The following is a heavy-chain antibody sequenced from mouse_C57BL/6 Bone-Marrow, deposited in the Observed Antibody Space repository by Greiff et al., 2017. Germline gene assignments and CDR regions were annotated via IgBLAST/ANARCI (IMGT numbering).Heavy chain of an antibody. Sequence: QVQLQQPGAELVKPGASVKMSCKASGYTFTSYWITWVKQRPGQGLEWIGDIYPGSGSTNYNEKFKSKATLTVDTSSSTAYMQLSSLTSEDSAVYYCARREFTTVVAIRYYFDYWGQGTTLTVSS. CDR1: GYTFTSYW. J-gene: IGHJ2*01. CDR3: ARREFTTVVAIRYYFDY. CDR2: IYPGSGST. V-gene: IGHV1-55*01. D-gene: IGHD1-1*01.